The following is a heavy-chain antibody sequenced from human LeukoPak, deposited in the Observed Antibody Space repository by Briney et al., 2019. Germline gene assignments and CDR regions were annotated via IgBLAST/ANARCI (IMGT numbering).Heavy chain of an antibody. D-gene: IGHD4-17*01. V-gene: IGHV4-59*01. J-gene: IGHJ6*02. CDR2: IYYSETT. CDR3: AREDPQTTVPEGMDV. CDR1: GGSISYYY. Sequence: SETLSLTCTVSGGSISYYYWSWIRQSPGKGLEWIGYIYYSETTNYNPSLKSRVTISVDTSKNQFSLQLRSATAADTAVYYCAREDPQTTVPEGMDVWGQGTTVTVSS.